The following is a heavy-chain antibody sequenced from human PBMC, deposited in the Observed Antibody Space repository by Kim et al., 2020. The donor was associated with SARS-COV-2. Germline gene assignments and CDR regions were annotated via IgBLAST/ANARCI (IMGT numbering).Heavy chain of an antibody. J-gene: IGHJ6*02. CDR2: IWYDGSNK. CDR3: AKMVGGTGDYHYYYYYGMDV. V-gene: IGHV3-33*06. Sequence: GGSLRLSCAASGFTFSSYGMHWVRQAPGKGLEWVAVIWYDGSNKYYADSVKGRFSISRDNSKNTLYLQMNSLRAEDTAVYYCAKMVGGTGDYHYYYYYGMDVWGQGTTVTVSS. CDR1: GFTFSSYG. D-gene: IGHD4-17*01.